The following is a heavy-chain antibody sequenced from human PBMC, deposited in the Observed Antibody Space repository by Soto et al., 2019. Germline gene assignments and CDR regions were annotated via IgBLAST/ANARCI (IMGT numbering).Heavy chain of an antibody. J-gene: IGHJ6*02. V-gene: IGHV4-31*03. D-gene: IGHD2-21*02. Sequence: SETRSLTCTVSGGSISSGDYYWSWIRQHPGKGLEWIGYIYYSGTTYYNPSLKSRLTISVDTSKSQFYLKVNSVSAADTAVYYCARDLWGYCGTDCYPLDVWGQGTTVTVSS. CDR2: IYYSGTT. CDR1: GGSISSGDYY. CDR3: ARDLWGYCGTDCYPLDV.